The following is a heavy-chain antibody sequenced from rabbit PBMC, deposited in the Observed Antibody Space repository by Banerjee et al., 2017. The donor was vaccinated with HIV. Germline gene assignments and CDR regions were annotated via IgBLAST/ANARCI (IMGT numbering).Heavy chain of an antibody. CDR3: ARDLAGVTGWNFNL. Sequence: QSLEESGGDLVKPGASLTLTCTASGFSFSSASWIYWVRQAPGKGLEWIATIYAGSTGTTYYASWAKGRFTISKTSSTTVTLQMTSLTAADTATYFCARDLAGVTGWNFNLWGPGTLVTVS. V-gene: IGHV1S40*01. CDR2: IYAGSTGTT. D-gene: IGHD4-1*01. CDR1: GFSFSSASW. J-gene: IGHJ4*01.